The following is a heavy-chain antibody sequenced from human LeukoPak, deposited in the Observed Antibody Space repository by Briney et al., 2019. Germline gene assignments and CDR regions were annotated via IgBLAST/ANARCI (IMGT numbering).Heavy chain of an antibody. Sequence: PGGSLRLPCAASGFTFSSYAMSWVRQAPGKGLEWVSAISGSGGSTYYADSVKGRFTISRDNSKNTLYLQMNSLRAEDTAVYYCAKREYLVVEMATSWGQGTLVTVSS. V-gene: IGHV3-23*01. CDR3: AKREYLVVEMATS. CDR1: GFTFSSYA. J-gene: IGHJ4*02. CDR2: ISGSGGST. D-gene: IGHD5-24*01.